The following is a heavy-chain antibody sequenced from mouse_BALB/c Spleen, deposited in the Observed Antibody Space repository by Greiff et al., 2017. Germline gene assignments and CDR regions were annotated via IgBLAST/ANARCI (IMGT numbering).Heavy chain of an antibody. CDR3: TRDGYSFDY. D-gene: IGHD2-3*01. CDR1: GYTFTSYW. Sequence: VQLQQPGAELVRPGASVKLSCKASGYTFTSYWINWVKQRPGQGLEWIGNIYPSDSYTNYNQKFKDKATLTVDKSSSTAYMQLSSPTSEDSAVYYCTRDGYSFDYWGQGTTLTVSS. V-gene: IGHV1-69*02. CDR2: IYPSDSYT. J-gene: IGHJ2*01.